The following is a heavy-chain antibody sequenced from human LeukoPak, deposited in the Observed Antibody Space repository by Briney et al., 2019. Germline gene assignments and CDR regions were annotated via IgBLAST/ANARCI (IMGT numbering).Heavy chain of an antibody. J-gene: IGHJ3*02. CDR3: ARPKTETGYDAFDI. Sequence: GGSLEISCKGSGYSYNSYWIGWVRQVPGKGLEWMGIIYLADSDARYSPSFQGQVSFSADRSINTAYLQWSSLRASDTAMYYCARPKTETGYDAFDIWGQGTMVTVSS. V-gene: IGHV5-51*01. D-gene: IGHD2-15*01. CDR1: GYSYNSYW. CDR2: IYLADSDA.